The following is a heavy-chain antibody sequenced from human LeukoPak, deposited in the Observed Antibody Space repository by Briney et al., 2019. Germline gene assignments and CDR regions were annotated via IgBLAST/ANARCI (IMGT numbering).Heavy chain of an antibody. Sequence: ASVKVSCKASGYTFTSYGISWVRQAPGQGLEWMGWISAYNGNTNYAQKLRGRVTMTTDTSTSTANMELRSLRSDDTAVYYCARDPWGGLLDDFWSGYLDYWGQGTLVTVSS. CDR2: ISAYNGNT. J-gene: IGHJ4*02. CDR3: ARDPWGGLLDDFWSGYLDY. V-gene: IGHV1-18*01. D-gene: IGHD3-3*01. CDR1: GYTFTSYG.